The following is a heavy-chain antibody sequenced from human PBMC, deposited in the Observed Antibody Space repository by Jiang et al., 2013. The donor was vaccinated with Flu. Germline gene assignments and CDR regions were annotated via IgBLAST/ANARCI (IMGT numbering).Heavy chain of an antibody. CDR1: GGAISGTSNR. J-gene: IGHJ4*02. Sequence: GPGLVKPSGTLSLTCTVSGGAISGTSNRWGWIRQSPGKGLEWIGNIYYTGSTSYNPSLKSRVTISTDTSKNQFSLNLNSVTAADTAAYYCARTRQSQPPATWGQGILVTVSS. CDR2: IYYTGST. D-gene: IGHD2-2*01. CDR3: ARTRQSQPPAT. V-gene: IGHV4-39*01.